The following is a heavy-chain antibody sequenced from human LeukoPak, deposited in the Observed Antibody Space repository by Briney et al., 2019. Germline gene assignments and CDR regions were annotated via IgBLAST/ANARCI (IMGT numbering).Heavy chain of an antibody. D-gene: IGHD3-3*01. CDR3: ARDLDLWDY. V-gene: IGHV1-2*02. J-gene: IGHJ4*02. CDR2: INPSSGGT. CDR1: GYAFTDYY. Sequence: ASVKVSCKASGYAFTDYYMHWVRQAPGQGLEWMGWINPSSGGTSNAQKFQGRVTMTGDTSISTAYMELSSLRSNDTAVYYCARDLDLWDYWGQGTLVTVSS.